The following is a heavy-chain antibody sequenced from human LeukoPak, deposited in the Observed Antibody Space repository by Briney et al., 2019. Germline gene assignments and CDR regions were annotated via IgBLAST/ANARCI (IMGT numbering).Heavy chain of an antibody. CDR1: GYTFTGYY. V-gene: IGHV1-8*03. J-gene: IGHJ4*02. CDR3: ARIAEGFTDY. CDR2: MNPNSGNT. Sequence: ASVKVSCKASGYTFTGYYMHWVRQATGQGLEWMGWMNPNSGNTGYAQKFQGRVTITRNTSISTAYMELSSLRSEDTAVYYCARIAEGFTDYWGQGTLVTVSS. D-gene: IGHD1-14*01.